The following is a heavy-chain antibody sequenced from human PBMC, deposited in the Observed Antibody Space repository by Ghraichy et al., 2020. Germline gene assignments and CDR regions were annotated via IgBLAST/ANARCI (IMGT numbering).Heavy chain of an antibody. V-gene: IGHV3-48*03. Sequence: LSLTCAASGFTFSSYEMNWVRQAPGKGLEWVSYISSSGSTIYYADSVKGRFTISRDNAKNSLYLQMNSLRAEDTAVYYCARARYYGDPNSCMDVWGQGTTVTVSS. CDR1: GFTFSSYE. D-gene: IGHD4-17*01. CDR2: ISSSGSTI. CDR3: ARARYYGDPNSCMDV. J-gene: IGHJ6*02.